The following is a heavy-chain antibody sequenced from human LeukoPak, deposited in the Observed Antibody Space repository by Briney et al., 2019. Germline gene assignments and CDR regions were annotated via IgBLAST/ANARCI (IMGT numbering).Heavy chain of an antibody. Sequence: GRSLRLSCAASGFTFSSYAMHWVRQAPGKELEWVAVISYDGSNKYYADSVKGRFTISRDNSKNTLYLQMNSLRAEDTAVYYCARDLGELVYYYYGMDVWGQGTTVTVSS. CDR2: ISYDGSNK. CDR3: ARDLGELVYYYYGMDV. J-gene: IGHJ6*02. D-gene: IGHD3-16*01. V-gene: IGHV3-30*04. CDR1: GFTFSSYA.